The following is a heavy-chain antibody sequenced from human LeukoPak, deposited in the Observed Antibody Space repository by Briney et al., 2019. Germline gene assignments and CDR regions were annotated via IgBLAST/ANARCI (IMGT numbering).Heavy chain of an antibody. V-gene: IGHV3-21*01. Sequence: KSGRSLRLSCAASGFTFSSYSMNWVRQAPGKGLEWVSSISSSSSYIYYADSVKGRFTISRDNAKNSLYLQMNSLRAEDTAVYYCARAIAAAGTDWGQGTLVTVSS. CDR1: GFTFSSYS. CDR3: ARAIAAAGTD. D-gene: IGHD6-13*01. J-gene: IGHJ4*02. CDR2: ISSSSSYI.